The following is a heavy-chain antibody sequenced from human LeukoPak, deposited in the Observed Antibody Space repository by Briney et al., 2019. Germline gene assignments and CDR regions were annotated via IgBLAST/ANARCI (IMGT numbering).Heavy chain of an antibody. Sequence: SETLSLTCTVSGGSVSSGSFYWSWIRQPPGKGLEWIGYIYSSGNTNCNSSLKSRVTISVDTSKNQFSLKVSSVTAADTAVYYCARGKGASHNIDYWGQGTLVTVSS. CDR3: ARGKGASHNIDY. J-gene: IGHJ4*02. V-gene: IGHV4-61*01. D-gene: IGHD1-1*01. CDR1: GGSVSSGSFY. CDR2: IYSSGNT.